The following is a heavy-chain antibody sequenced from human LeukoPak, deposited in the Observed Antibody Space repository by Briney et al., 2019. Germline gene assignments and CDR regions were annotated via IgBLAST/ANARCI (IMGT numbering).Heavy chain of an antibody. CDR3: ARAESGLSY. D-gene: IGHD3-16*01. CDR2: IYYSGST. V-gene: IGHV4-59*01. Sequence: PSETLSLTCTVSGGSISSYYWSWIRQPPGKGLEWIGYIYYSGSTNYNPSLKSRVTISVDTSKNQFSLKLSSVTAADTAVYYCARAESGLSYWGQGTLVTVSS. CDR1: GGSISSYY. J-gene: IGHJ4*02.